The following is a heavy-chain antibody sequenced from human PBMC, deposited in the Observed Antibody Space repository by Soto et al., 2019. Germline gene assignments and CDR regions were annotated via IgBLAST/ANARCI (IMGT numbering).Heavy chain of an antibody. CDR3: ARDLQEQQLVYYYYYYGMDV. CDR2: ISYDGSNK. J-gene: IGHJ6*02. CDR1: GFTFSSYA. D-gene: IGHD6-13*01. Sequence: QVQLVESGGGVVQPGRSLRLSCAASGFTFSSYAMHWVRQAPGKGLEWVAVISYDGSNKYYADSVKGRFTISRDNSKNTRYPXMNSLRAEDTAVYYCARDLQEQQLVYYYYYYGMDVWGQGTTVTVSS. V-gene: IGHV3-30-3*01.